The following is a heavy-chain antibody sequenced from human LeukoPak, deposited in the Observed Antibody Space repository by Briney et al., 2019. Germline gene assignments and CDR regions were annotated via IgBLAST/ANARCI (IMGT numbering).Heavy chain of an antibody. CDR3: AKYGPGSGSYSTSWYFHQ. CDR1: GVSFSGYY. J-gene: IGHJ4*02. Sequence: SETLSLTCAVYGVSFSGYYWSWIRQSPGKGLEWIGEINHSGRTNYNPSLESRVTISLDTSKNQFSLKLNSVTGADTAVYYCAKYGPGSGSYSTSWYFHQWGQGTLVTVSS. CDR2: INHSGRT. D-gene: IGHD1-26*01. V-gene: IGHV4-34*01.